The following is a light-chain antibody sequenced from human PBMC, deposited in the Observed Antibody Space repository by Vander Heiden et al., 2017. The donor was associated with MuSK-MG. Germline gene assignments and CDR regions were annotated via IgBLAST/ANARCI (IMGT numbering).Light chain of an antibody. CDR3: QSYDSSLRGWI. CDR2: ANS. CDR1: SSNSGAAYD. J-gene: IGLJ2*01. V-gene: IGLV1-40*01. Sequence: QSVLTQPPSVSGAPGQRVPISCTGTSSNSGAAYDVHWYQHLPGTAPRLLIYANSDRPSGVPDRFSGSKSGTSASLAIAGLQGEDEADYFCQSYDSSLRGWIFGGGTKLAVL.